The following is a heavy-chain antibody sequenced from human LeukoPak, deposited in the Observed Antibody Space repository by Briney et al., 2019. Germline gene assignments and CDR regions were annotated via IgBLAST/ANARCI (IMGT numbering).Heavy chain of an antibody. Sequence: GGSLRLSCAASGFILRSFAMSWVRQAPGKGLEWVSASSGDGGNTDYANSVKGRFTISRDNSKNTIYLQMNSLRADDTAVYYCAKQGRNDFADSWGQGTLVTVSS. V-gene: IGHV3-23*01. D-gene: IGHD3-3*01. CDR2: SSGDGGNT. CDR3: AKQGRNDFADS. J-gene: IGHJ4*02. CDR1: GFILRSFA.